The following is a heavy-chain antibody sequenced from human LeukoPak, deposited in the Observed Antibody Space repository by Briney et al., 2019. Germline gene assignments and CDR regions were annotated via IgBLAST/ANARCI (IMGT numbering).Heavy chain of an antibody. CDR2: IYYSGST. D-gene: IGHD1-26*01. CDR3: ARQDSGSYFAXXGMDV. J-gene: IGHJ6*01. V-gene: IGHV4-39*01. CDR1: GGSISSSSYY. Sequence: SETLSLTCTVSGGSISSSSYYWGWIRQPPGKGLEWIGSIYYSGSTYHNPSLKSRVTISVDTSKNQFSLKLSSVTAADTAVYYCARQDSGSYFAXXGMDVWGQGTTVTVSS.